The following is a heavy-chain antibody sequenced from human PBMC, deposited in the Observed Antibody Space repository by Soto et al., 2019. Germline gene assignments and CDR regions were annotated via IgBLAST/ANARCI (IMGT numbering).Heavy chain of an antibody. Sequence: PSETLSLTCAVSGYSISSGYYWGWIRQPPGKGLEWIGSIYHSGSTYYNPSLKSRVTISVDTSKNQFSLKLSSVTAADTAVYHCARAPTLLLLWSDAFDIWGQGTMVTVSS. CDR2: IYHSGST. D-gene: IGHD2-21*01. CDR3: ARAPTLLLLWSDAFDI. V-gene: IGHV4-38-2*01. J-gene: IGHJ3*02. CDR1: GYSISSGYY.